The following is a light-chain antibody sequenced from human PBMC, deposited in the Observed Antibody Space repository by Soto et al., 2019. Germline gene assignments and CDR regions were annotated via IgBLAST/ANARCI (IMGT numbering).Light chain of an antibody. J-gene: IGKJ2*01. V-gene: IGKV1-5*03. Sequence: DVQMTQSPSTLSASVGDRVTITCRASQSISSWLAWYQQKPGKAPKLLIYKASSLESGVPSRFSGSGSGTEVTLTVSSLQPDDFATYYCQQYHYFPYTFGQGTNLEIK. CDR2: KAS. CDR1: QSISSW. CDR3: QQYHYFPYT.